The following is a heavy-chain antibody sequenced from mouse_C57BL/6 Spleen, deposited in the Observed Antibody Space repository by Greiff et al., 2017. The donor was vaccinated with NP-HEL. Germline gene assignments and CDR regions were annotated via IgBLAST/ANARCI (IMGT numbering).Heavy chain of an antibody. D-gene: IGHD2-3*01. CDR2: IRNKANGYTT. J-gene: IGHJ3*01. Sequence: EVKLVESGGGLVQPGGSLSLSCAASGFTFTDYYMSWVRQPPGKALEWLGFIRNKANGYTTEYSASVKGRFTISRDNSQSILYLQMNALRAEDSATYYCARSEGGYYAWFAYWGQGTLVTVSA. CDR1: GFTFTDYY. CDR3: ARSEGGYYAWFAY. V-gene: IGHV7-3*01.